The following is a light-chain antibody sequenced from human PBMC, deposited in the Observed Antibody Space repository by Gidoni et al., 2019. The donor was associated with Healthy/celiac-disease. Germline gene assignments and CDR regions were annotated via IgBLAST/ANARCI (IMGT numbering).Light chain of an antibody. CDR3: SSYTSSSTVV. CDR2: EVS. CDR1: SSDVGGYNY. Sequence: QSSLTPPASVSGSPGTSITISCTGTSSDVGGYNYVSWYQQHPGKAPKLMIYEVSNRPSGVSNRFSGSKSGNTASLTISGLQAEDEADYYCSSYTSSSTVVFGGGTKLTVL. V-gene: IGLV2-14*01. J-gene: IGLJ2*01.